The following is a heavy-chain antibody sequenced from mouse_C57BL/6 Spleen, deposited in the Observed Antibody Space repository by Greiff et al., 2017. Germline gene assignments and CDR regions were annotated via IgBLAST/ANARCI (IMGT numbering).Heavy chain of an antibody. CDR1: GYTFTDYE. V-gene: IGHV1-15*01. CDR3: TRWDGYTGMDN. D-gene: IGHD2-3*01. Sequence: QVQLQQSGAELVRPGASVTLSCKASGYTFTDYEMHWVKQTPVHGLEWIGAIDPETGGTAYNQKFKGKAILTADQSSSTAYMELRSLTSEDSAVYYGTRWDGYTGMDNWGQGTSVTVSS. CDR2: IDPETGGT. J-gene: IGHJ4*01.